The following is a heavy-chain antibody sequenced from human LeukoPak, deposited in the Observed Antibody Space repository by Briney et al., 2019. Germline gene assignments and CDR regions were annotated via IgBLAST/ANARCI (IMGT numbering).Heavy chain of an antibody. J-gene: IGHJ3*02. CDR3: ARFTYYYGSGSNDAFDI. D-gene: IGHD3-10*01. Sequence: SETLSLTCTVSGGSISSCYWSWIRQPPGKGLEWIGYIYYSGSTNYNPSLKSRVTISVDTSKNQFSLKLSSVTAADTAVYYCARFTYYYGSGSNDAFDIWGQGTMVTVSS. CDR2: IYYSGST. CDR1: GGSISSCY. V-gene: IGHV4-59*01.